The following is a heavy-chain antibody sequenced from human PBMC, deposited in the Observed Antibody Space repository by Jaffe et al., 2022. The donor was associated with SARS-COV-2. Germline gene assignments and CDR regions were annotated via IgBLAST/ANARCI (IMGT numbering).Heavy chain of an antibody. Sequence: QLQLQESGPGLVKPSETLSLTCTVSGGSISSSSYYWGWIRQPPGKGLEWIGSIYYSGSTYYNPSLKSRVTISVDTSKNQFSLKLSSVTAADTAVYYCADMDGYEYAFDIWGQGTMVTVSS. CDR2: IYYSGST. V-gene: IGHV4-39*01. CDR3: ADMDGYEYAFDI. D-gene: IGHD5-12*01. J-gene: IGHJ3*02. CDR1: GGSISSSSYY.